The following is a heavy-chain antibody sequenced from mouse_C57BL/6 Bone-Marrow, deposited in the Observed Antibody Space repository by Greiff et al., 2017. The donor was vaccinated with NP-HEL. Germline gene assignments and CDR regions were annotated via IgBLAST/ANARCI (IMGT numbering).Heavy chain of an antibody. D-gene: IGHD1-1*01. Sequence: VKLVESGAELARPGASVKLSCKASGYTFTSYGISWVKQRTGQGLEWIGEIYPRSGNTYYNEKFKGKATLTADKSSSTAYMELRSLTSEDSAVYFCARRGSSYRYFDVWGTGTTVTVSS. CDR3: ARRGSSYRYFDV. V-gene: IGHV1-81*01. CDR1: GYTFTSYG. CDR2: IYPRSGNT. J-gene: IGHJ1*03.